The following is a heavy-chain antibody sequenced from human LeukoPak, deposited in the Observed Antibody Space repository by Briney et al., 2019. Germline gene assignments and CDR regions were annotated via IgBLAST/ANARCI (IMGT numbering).Heavy chain of an antibody. V-gene: IGHV4-59*08. J-gene: IGHJ4*02. Sequence: SETLSLTCTVSGGPISSYYWSWIRQPPGKGLEWIGYIYYSGSTNYNPSLKSRVTISVDTSKNQFSLKLSSVTAADTAVYYCARHHGGYYTLFDYWGQGTLVTVSS. CDR1: GGPISSYY. D-gene: IGHD3-3*01. CDR3: ARHHGGYYTLFDY. CDR2: IYYSGST.